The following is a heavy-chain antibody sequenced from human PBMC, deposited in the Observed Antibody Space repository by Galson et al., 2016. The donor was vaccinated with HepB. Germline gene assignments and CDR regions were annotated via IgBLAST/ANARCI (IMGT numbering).Heavy chain of an antibody. CDR2: THYRESN. J-gene: IGHJ4*02. CDR3: ARYLRGSRSSMFDY. V-gene: IGHV4-59*01. Sequence: SETLSLTCTVSGTSITSYYWSWIRQAPGKGLEWNGHTHYRESNDYNPPLKSRVSMSVDTSKSQFSLKLSSVTAADTAVYYCARYLRGSRSSMFDYWGQGTLVTVSS. D-gene: IGHD6-6*01. CDR1: GTSITSYY.